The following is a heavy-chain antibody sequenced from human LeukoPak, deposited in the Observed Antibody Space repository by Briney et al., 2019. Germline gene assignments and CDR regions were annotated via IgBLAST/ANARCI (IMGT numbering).Heavy chain of an antibody. CDR3: AKGTERYREVSSFDF. CDR2: ITGRGDGT. CDR1: VFTFYTHT. Sequence: GVPLRLPCAPSVFTFYTHTMNCLPQAPGKGVEWFSAITGRGDGTYYADLVKGRFTISSDNSKNTLYLQMNSLRAEDTAAYYCAKGTERYREVSSFDFWGQGTLVTVSS. J-gene: IGHJ4*02. D-gene: IGHD6-19*01. V-gene: IGHV3-23*01.